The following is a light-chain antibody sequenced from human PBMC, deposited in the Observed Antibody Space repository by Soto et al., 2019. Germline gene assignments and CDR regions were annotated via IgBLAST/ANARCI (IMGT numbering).Light chain of an antibody. CDR3: LLYYGGALV. V-gene: IGLV7-43*01. J-gene: IGLJ3*02. CDR2: NTN. Sequence: QAVVTQEPSLTVSPGGTVTLTCASSTGAVTSGYYPNWFQQKPGQAPRALIYNTNNKHPWTPARFSGSLLGGKAALTLSGVQPEDEAEYYCLLYYGGALVFGGGTKLTVL. CDR1: TGAVTSGYY.